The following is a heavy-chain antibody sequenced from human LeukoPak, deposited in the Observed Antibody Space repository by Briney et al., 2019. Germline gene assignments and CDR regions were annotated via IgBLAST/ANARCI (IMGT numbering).Heavy chain of an antibody. D-gene: IGHD6-6*01. J-gene: IGHJ5*02. CDR1: GDSFSSYY. V-gene: IGHV4-4*07. CDR2: IYSSGSI. Sequence: PSETLSLTCRASGDSFSSYYWSWIRQPAGKGLEWIGRIYSSGSINYNASLTSRVTMSVATSQTQFSLKLSSVTAADTAVYYCAREGDSSSCGDQWFGPWGQGALVTVSS. CDR3: AREGDSSSCGDQWFGP.